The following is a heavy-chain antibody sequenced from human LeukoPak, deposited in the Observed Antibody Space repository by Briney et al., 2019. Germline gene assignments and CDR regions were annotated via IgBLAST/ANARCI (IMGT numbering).Heavy chain of an antibody. J-gene: IGHJ4*02. CDR2: IIPILGIA. CDR3: ARAPPSGYRVDY. Sequence: ASVKVSCKASGGTFSSYAISWVRQAPGQGLEWMGRIIPILGIASYAQKFQGRVTITADKSTSTAYMELSSLRSEDTAVYYCARAPPSGYRVDYWGQGTLVTVSS. CDR1: GGTFSSYA. D-gene: IGHD5-18*01. V-gene: IGHV1-69*04.